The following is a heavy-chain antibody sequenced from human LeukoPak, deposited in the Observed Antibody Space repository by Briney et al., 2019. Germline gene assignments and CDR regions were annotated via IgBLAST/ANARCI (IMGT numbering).Heavy chain of an antibody. V-gene: IGHV3-66*04. CDR2: IYSGGST. D-gene: IGHD3-10*01. J-gene: IGHJ4*02. CDR3: ARHLRYGSGGYFDY. CDR1: GFTVSSNS. Sequence: PGGSLRLSCAASGFTVSSNSMGWVRQAPGKGLEWVSVIYSGGSTKYADSVKGRFTIFRDNSKNTLNLQMNSLRAKDTAVYYCARHLRYGSGGYFDYWGQGTLVTVSS.